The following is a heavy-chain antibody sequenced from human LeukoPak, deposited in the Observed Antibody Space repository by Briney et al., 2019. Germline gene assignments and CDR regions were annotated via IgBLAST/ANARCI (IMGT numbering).Heavy chain of an antibody. CDR2: IWYDASNK. CDR3: AREVSTIIRFDP. J-gene: IGHJ5*02. D-gene: IGHD5/OR15-5a*01. Sequence: GGSLRLSCAASGFTFSSYGMHWVRQAPGKGLEWVAVIWYDASNKYYADSVKGRFTISRDNSKNTLFLQMNSLRAEDTAVYYCAREVSTIIRFDPWGQGTLVTVSS. CDR1: GFTFSSYG. V-gene: IGHV3-33*01.